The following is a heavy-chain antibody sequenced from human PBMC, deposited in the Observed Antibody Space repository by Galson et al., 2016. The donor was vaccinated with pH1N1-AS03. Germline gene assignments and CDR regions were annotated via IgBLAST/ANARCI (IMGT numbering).Heavy chain of an antibody. CDR2: IDWDDDK. CDR1: GFSLTSPGVC. CDR3: ARVWGAAAGYFDY. V-gene: IGHV2-70*20. D-gene: IGHD6-13*01. Sequence: PALVKPTQTLTLTCSFSGFSLTSPGVCVTWVRQPPGKALEWLATIDWDDDKYYTTSLKTRLTISKDTSKNQVVLTMTNMDPVDTATYYCARVWGAAAGYFDYWGPGNLVVVSS. J-gene: IGHJ4*02.